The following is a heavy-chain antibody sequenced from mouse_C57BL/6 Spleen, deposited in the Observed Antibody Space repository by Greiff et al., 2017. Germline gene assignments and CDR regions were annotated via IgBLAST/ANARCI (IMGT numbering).Heavy chain of an antibody. CDR2: INPNNGGT. CDR1: GYTFTDYN. CDR3: ARDTTVVANAMAY. J-gene: IGHJ4*01. D-gene: IGHD1-1*01. V-gene: IGHV1-22*01. Sequence: EVQLQQSGPELVKPGASVKMSCKASGYTFTDYNIHWVKQSHGKSLEWIGYINPNNGGTSYNQKFKGKATLTVNKSSSTAYMELRSLTSEDSAVYYCARDTTVVANAMAYWGQGTSVTVSS.